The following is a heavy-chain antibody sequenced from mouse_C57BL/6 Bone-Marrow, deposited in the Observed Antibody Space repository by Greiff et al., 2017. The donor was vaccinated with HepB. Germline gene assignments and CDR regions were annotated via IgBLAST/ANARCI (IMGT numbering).Heavy chain of an antibody. CDR2: IRNKANGYTT. Sequence: DVKLVESGGGLVQPGGSLSLSCAASGFTFTDYYMSWVRQPPGKALEWLGFIRNKANGYTTEYSASVKGRFTISRDNSQSILYLQMNALRAEDSATYYCARSPTTVPLMDYWGQGTSVTVSS. CDR3: ARSPTTVPLMDY. CDR1: GFTFTDYY. J-gene: IGHJ4*01. V-gene: IGHV7-3*01. D-gene: IGHD2-9*01.